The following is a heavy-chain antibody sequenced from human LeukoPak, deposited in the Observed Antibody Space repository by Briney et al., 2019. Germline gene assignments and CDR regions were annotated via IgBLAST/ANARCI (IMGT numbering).Heavy chain of an antibody. D-gene: IGHD3-3*01. J-gene: IGHJ5*02. CDR1: GGSISSSTYY. CDR3: ARAPYYDFWSGYPNWFDP. CDR2: LYYSGST. V-gene: IGHV4-39*07. Sequence: SETLSLTCSVSGGSISSSTYYWAWIRQPPGKGLEWIGSLYYSGSTYYNPSLKSRVTISVDTSKNQFSLKLSSVTAADTAVYYCARAPYYDFWSGYPNWFDPWGQGTLVTVSS.